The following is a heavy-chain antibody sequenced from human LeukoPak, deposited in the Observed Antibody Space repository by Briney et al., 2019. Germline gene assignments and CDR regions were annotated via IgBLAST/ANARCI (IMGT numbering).Heavy chain of an antibody. Sequence: GGSLRLSCSASGFTFSDYYMSWIRQAPGKGLEWVSYISSSGSTIYYADSVKGRFTISRDNAKNSLYLQMNSLRAEDTAVYYCARVAGIHHYDSSLDYWGQGTLVTVSS. J-gene: IGHJ4*02. CDR2: ISSSGSTI. V-gene: IGHV3-11*01. CDR1: GFTFSDYY. D-gene: IGHD3-22*01. CDR3: ARVAGIHHYDSSLDY.